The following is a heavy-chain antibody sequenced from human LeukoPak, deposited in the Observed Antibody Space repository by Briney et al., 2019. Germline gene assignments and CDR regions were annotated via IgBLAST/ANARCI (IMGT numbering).Heavy chain of an antibody. CDR3: ARAYDFWSGFDY. CDR2: ISSSSSYI. V-gene: IGHV3-21*01. D-gene: IGHD3-3*01. J-gene: IGHJ4*02. Sequence: GGSLRLYCAASGFTFSSYSMNWVRQAPGKGLEWVSSISSSSSYIYYADSVKGRFTISRDNAKNSLYLQMNSLRAEDTAVYYCARAYDFWSGFDYWGQGTLVTVSS. CDR1: GFTFSSYS.